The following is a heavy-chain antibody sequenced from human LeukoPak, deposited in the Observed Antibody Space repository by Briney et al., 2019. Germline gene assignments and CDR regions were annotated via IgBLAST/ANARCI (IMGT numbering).Heavy chain of an antibody. D-gene: IGHD5-24*01. CDR3: ARDQARDRYNGAFDI. Sequence: PGGSLRLSCAASGFTFSSYEMNGVRQAPGKGLEWVSYISSSGSTIYYADSVKGRFTISRDNAKNSLYLQMNSLRAEDTAVYYCARDQARDRYNGAFDIWGQGTMVTVSS. V-gene: IGHV3-48*03. CDR2: ISSSGSTI. CDR1: GFTFSSYE. J-gene: IGHJ3*02.